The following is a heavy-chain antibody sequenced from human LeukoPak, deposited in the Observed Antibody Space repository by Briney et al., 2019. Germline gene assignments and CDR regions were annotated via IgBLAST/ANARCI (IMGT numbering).Heavy chain of an antibody. J-gene: IGHJ4*02. CDR1: DFTFRSYW. V-gene: IGHV3-7*05. CDR2: IKEDGSDK. Sequence: GGSLRLSCAASDFTFRSYWMSWVRQAPGKGLEWVAHIKEDGSDKYYVDSVTGRSTISRDNTKNSLYLQMTSLTAEDTAVYYCATWNNAWEFGYWGQGTLVSVSS. CDR3: ATWNNAWEFGY. D-gene: IGHD1/OR15-1a*01.